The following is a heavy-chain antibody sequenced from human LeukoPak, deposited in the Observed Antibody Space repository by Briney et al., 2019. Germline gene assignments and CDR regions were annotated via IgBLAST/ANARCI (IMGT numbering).Heavy chain of an antibody. V-gene: IGHV4-38-2*01. D-gene: IGHD5-18*01. J-gene: IGHJ5*02. CDR2: IYHSGST. Sequence: SETLSLTCAVSGYSISSGYYWGWIRQPPGKGLEWIGSIYHSGSTYYNPSLKSRVTISVDTSKNQFSLKLSSVTAADTAMYYCARVDTAMVTGFGWFDPWGQGTLVTVSS. CDR3: ARVDTAMVTGFGWFDP. CDR1: GYSISSGYY.